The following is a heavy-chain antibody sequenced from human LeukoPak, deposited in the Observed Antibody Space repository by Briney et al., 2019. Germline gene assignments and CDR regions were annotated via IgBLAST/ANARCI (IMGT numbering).Heavy chain of an antibody. CDR2: ISGSGGST. CDR1: GFTFSSYA. CDR3: ATNAGPFDY. V-gene: IGHV3-23*01. J-gene: IGHJ4*02. D-gene: IGHD1-1*01. Sequence: GGSLRLSCAASGFTFSSYAMSWVRQAPGKGLEWVSAISGSGGSTYYADSVKGRFTVSRDNSQNTSYLQMNSLRAEDTAVYYCATNAGPFDYWGQGTLVTVSS.